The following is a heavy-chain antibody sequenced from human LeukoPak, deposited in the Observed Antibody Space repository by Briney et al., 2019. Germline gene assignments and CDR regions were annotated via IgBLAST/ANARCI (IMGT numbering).Heavy chain of an antibody. V-gene: IGHV3-9*01. CDR2: ISWYSGSI. CDR3: AKDRADSSGYYYDY. Sequence: PGGSLRLSCAASGFTFDDYAMHWVRQAPGKGLEWISGISWYSGSIGYADSVKGRFTISRDNAKNSLYLQMNSLRAEDTALYYCAKDRADSSGYYYDYWGQGTLVTVSS. D-gene: IGHD3-22*01. J-gene: IGHJ4*02. CDR1: GFTFDDYA.